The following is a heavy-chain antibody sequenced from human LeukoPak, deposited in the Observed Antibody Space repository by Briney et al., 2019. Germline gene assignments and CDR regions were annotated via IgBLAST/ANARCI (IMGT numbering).Heavy chain of an antibody. D-gene: IGHD6-19*01. V-gene: IGHV1-46*01. CDR1: GYTFTSFY. CDR3: ARGQASSGWYPVHDY. J-gene: IGHJ4*02. CDR2: INPSGGRT. Sequence: WASVKVSCKASGYTFTSFYMHWVRQAPGQGLEWMGIINPSGGRTTYAQKFQGRVTMTRDTSTSTVYMELSSLRSEDTAVYYCARGQASSGWYPVHDYWGQGTLVTVSS.